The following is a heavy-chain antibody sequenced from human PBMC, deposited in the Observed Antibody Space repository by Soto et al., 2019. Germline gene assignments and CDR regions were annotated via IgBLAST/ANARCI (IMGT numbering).Heavy chain of an antibody. CDR1: GGSISSGDYY. Sequence: QVQLHESGPGLVKPSQTLSLTCTVSGGSISSGDYYWSWIRQPPGKGLEWIGYTYHSGSTYYNPSLKSRVTISVDTSKNQFSLKLSSVTAADTAVYYCARERPDGARLDPWGQGTLVTVSS. V-gene: IGHV4-30-4*01. J-gene: IGHJ5*02. D-gene: IGHD6-6*01. CDR2: TYHSGST. CDR3: ARERPDGARLDP.